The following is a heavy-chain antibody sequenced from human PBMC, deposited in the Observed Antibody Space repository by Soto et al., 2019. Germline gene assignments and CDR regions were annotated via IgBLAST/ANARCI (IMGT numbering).Heavy chain of an antibody. J-gene: IGHJ4*02. Sequence: EVQLLESGGGLVQPGGSLRLSCAASGFTFSRYVMNWVRQAPGKGLEWVSTITDSGGSTYYADSVKGRFTISRDNSKNILYLQMNSLRAEDTAVYYCAKGPTDGYWGQGTLVTVSS. CDR3: AKGPTDGY. CDR1: GFTFSRYV. CDR2: ITDSGGST. V-gene: IGHV3-23*01.